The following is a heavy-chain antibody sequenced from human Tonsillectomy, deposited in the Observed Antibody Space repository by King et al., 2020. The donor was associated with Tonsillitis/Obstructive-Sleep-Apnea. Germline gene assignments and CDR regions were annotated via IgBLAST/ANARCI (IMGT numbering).Heavy chain of an antibody. CDR1: GFTFSSYA. Sequence: VQLVESGGGVVQPGRSLRLSCAASGFTFSSYAMHWVRQAPGKGLEWVAVISYDGNYKYYVDSVKGRFTFSRDNSKNTLYLQMNSLRPEDTAVYYCARGEKYDIYEYYYGMDVWGQGTTVTVSS. CDR3: ARGEKYDIYEYYYGMDV. D-gene: IGHD3/OR15-3a*01. J-gene: IGHJ6*02. V-gene: IGHV3-30*04. CDR2: ISYDGNYK.